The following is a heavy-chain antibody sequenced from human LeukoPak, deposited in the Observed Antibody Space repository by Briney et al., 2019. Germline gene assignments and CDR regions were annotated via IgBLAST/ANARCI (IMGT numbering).Heavy chain of an antibody. J-gene: IGHJ4*02. CDR1: GGAISSYY. V-gene: IGHV4-59*01. CDR3: ARGFGDYSYFAY. CDR2: IYYSGST. D-gene: IGHD2-21*01. Sequence: SETLSLTCTVSGGAISSYYWSWSRQPPGKGLEWIWHIYYSGSTNYTPSLKSRVTISVDPSKNQFSLKLSSVTAADTAVYYCARGFGDYSYFAYWGQGTLVTVSS.